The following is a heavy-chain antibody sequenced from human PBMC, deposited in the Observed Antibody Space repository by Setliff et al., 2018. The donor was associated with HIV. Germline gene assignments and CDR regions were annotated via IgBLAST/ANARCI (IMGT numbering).Heavy chain of an antibody. V-gene: IGHV1-69*16. Sequence: SVKVSCKASGGTFNTYTITWVRQAPGQGLGWMGGIIPFTGTTNYAQKFQGRVTITTDKSRSIVYMEVSSLRSEDTAVYYCARAPRLTMIRGVFDYWGQGTLVTVSS. CDR2: IIPFTGTT. D-gene: IGHD3-10*01. J-gene: IGHJ4*02. CDR3: ARAPRLTMIRGVFDY. CDR1: GGTFNTYT.